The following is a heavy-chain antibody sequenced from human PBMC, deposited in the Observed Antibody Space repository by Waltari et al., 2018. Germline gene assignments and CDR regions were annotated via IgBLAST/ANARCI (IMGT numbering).Heavy chain of an antibody. D-gene: IGHD3-10*01. CDR3: AKAYGSGSYSD. CDR1: GFTFNTHA. CDR2: ISGSGGST. Sequence: EVQLLESGGGLVQPGGSLRLSCAASGFTFNTHAMGWVRQAQGKGLEWVSGISGSGGSTYYADSVKGRFTISRDNSKNTLYLQMNSLRAEDTAVYYCAKAYGSGSYSDWGQGTLVTVSS. J-gene: IGHJ4*02. V-gene: IGHV3-23*01.